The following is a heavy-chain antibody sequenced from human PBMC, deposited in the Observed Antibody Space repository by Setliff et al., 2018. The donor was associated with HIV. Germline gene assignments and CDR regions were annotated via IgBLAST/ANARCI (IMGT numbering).Heavy chain of an antibody. CDR2: IYHSGST. Sequence: PSETLSLTCAVSSYSISSGYYWGWNRQPPGKGLEWIGNIYHSGSTYYNPSLKSRVTISVDTSKNQFSLKLSSVTAADTAVYYCARVQVSGTYPIDYWGQGTLVTVSS. CDR1: SYSISSGYY. CDR3: ARVQVSGTYPIDY. J-gene: IGHJ4*02. D-gene: IGHD3-10*01. V-gene: IGHV4-38-2*01.